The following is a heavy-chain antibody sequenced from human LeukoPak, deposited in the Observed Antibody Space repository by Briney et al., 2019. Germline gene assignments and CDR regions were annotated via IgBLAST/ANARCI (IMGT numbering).Heavy chain of an antibody. D-gene: IGHD1-26*01. CDR3: ARSLFSGGVGALDAFRI. J-gene: IGHJ3*02. V-gene: IGHV3-11*01. CDR1: GFTFSDHF. Sequence: GGSLRLSCAASGFTFSDHFMDWVRQAPGKGLEWVSSISNVGTTIYYTDSVKGRFTISRDNAKNSLYQHMSNLTIDDTAVYYCARSLFSGGVGALDAFRIWGKGTMVAVSS. CDR2: ISNVGTTI.